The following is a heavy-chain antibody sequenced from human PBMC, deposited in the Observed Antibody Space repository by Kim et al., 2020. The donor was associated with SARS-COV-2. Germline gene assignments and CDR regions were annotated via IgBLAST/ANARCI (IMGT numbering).Heavy chain of an antibody. Sequence: VTGRFTIPRANSKNTLYLQMNGLRAEDTAVYYCARGCLKWLEYDYDGMDVWGQGTTVTVSS. J-gene: IGHJ6*02. CDR3: ARGCLKWLEYDYDGMDV. D-gene: IGHD3-3*01. V-gene: IGHV3-53*01.